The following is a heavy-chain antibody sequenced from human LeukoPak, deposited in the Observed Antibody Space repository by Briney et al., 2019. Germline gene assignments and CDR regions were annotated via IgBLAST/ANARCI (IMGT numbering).Heavy chain of an antibody. V-gene: IGHV3-11*01. CDR2: ISSSGSTI. J-gene: IGHJ4*02. D-gene: IGHD2-2*01. CDR1: GFTFSDYY. CDR3: TRARGVVPALFY. Sequence: GGSLRLSCAASGFTFSDYYMSWIRQAPGKGLEWVSYISSSGSTIYYADSVKGRFTISRDNAKNSLYLQVNSLRAEDTAVYYCTRARGVVPALFYWGQGTLVTVSS.